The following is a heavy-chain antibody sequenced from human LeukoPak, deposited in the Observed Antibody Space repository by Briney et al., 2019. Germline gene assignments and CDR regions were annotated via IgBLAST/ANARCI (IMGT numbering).Heavy chain of an antibody. J-gene: IGHJ4*02. CDR2: IYTSGST. V-gene: IGHV4-38-2*02. D-gene: IGHD5-24*01. CDR3: ARVSRMALDY. CDR1: GYSISSAYF. Sequence: SETLSLTRTVSGYSISSAYFWGWIRQPPGKGLEWIGRIYTSGSTNYNPSLKSRVTISVDTSKNQFSLKLSSVTAADTAVYYCARVSRMALDYWGQGTLVTVSS.